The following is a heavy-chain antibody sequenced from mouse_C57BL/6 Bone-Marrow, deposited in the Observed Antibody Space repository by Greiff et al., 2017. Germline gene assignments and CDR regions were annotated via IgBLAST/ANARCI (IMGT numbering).Heavy chain of an antibody. D-gene: IGHD1-1*01. CDR2: IDPSDSYT. V-gene: IGHV1-50*01. CDR1: GYTFTSYW. J-gene: IGHJ4*01. CDR3: AGYYGSSYYAMDY. Sequence: QVQLQQPGAELVKPGASVKLSCKASGYTFTSYWMQWVKQRPGQGLEWIGEIDPSDSYTNYNQNVKGKATLTVDTSSSTSYMQLRSLTSEDSAVYYCAGYYGSSYYAMDYWGQGTSVTVSS.